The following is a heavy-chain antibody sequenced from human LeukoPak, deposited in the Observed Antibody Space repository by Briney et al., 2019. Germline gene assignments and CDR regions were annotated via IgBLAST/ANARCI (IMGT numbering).Heavy chain of an antibody. CDR3: AGSDTIGYTPREWDYWYFDL. Sequence: GGSLRLSCAASGFTFSSYSMNWVRQAPGKGLEWVANIKQDGSEKYYVDSVKGRFTISRDSAENSLYLQMNSLRAEDTAVYYCAGSDTIGYTPREWDYWYFDLWGRGTLVTVSS. V-gene: IGHV3-7*01. CDR1: GFTFSSYS. CDR2: IKQDGSEK. D-gene: IGHD3-16*02. J-gene: IGHJ2*01.